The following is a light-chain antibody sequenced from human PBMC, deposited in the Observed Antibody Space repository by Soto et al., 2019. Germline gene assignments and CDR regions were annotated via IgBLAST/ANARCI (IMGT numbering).Light chain of an antibody. V-gene: IGKV4-1*01. CDR2: WAS. Sequence: DIVMTQSPDCLPVSLGERATISCKSSQSVLSSSNNKNYLAWYQHKSGLPPKLLIYWASTRESGVPDRFSGSGSGTDFTLTISSLQAEDVAVYYCQQYYTTLFTFGQGTKLEIK. CDR3: QQYYTTLFT. CDR1: QSVLSSSNNKNY. J-gene: IGKJ2*01.